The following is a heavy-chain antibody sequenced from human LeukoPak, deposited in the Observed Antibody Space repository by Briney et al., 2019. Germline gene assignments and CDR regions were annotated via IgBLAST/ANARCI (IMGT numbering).Heavy chain of an antibody. V-gene: IGHV3-7*01. CDR2: IKEDGTQK. Sequence: GGSLRLSCAASGFTFSNYWMTWVRQAPGKGPEWVANIKEDGTQKYYVDSVRGRFTISRDNAENSLYLQMNSLRDEDTAVYYCAKTGERDYWGRGTLVTVSS. CDR1: GFTFSNYW. J-gene: IGHJ4*02. CDR3: AKTGERDY. D-gene: IGHD7-27*01.